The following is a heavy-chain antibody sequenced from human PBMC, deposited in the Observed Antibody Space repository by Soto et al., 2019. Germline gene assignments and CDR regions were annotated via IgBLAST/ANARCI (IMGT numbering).Heavy chain of an antibody. CDR2: ISWNSVGI. V-gene: IGHV3-9*01. CDR3: ARVGYYYDSSGPRDAFDI. CDR1: GFTFGDYA. Sequence: SLRLSCAASGFTFGDYAMHWVRQAPGKGLEWVSVISWNSVGIGYADSVKGRFTISRDNAKNSLYLQMNSLRAEDTAVYYCARVGYYYDSSGPRDAFDIWGQGTMVTVSS. J-gene: IGHJ3*02. D-gene: IGHD3-22*01.